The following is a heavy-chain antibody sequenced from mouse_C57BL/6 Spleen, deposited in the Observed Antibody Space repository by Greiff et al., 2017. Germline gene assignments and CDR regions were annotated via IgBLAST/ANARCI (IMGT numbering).Heavy chain of an antibody. J-gene: IGHJ2*01. CDR1: GYTFTSYW. Sequence: QVQLKQPGAELVRPGSSVKLSCKASGYTFTSYWMDWVKQRPGQGLEWIGNIYPSDSETHYNQKFKDKATLTVDKSSSTAYMQLSSLTSEDSAVYYCARVDYGSSYAGYFDYWGQGTTLTVSS. V-gene: IGHV1-61*01. CDR3: ARVDYGSSYAGYFDY. CDR2: IYPSDSET. D-gene: IGHD1-1*01.